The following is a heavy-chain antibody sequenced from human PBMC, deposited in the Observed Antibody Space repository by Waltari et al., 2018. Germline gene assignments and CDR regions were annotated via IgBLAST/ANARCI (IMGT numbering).Heavy chain of an antibody. V-gene: IGHV3-23*04. J-gene: IGHJ3*02. CDR1: GFTFSSYA. CDR2: ISGSGGRK. Sequence: EVQVVESGGGLVQPGGSLRLSCAASGFTFSSYAMSWVRQAPGKGLEWVSAISGSGGRKYYADSVKGRFTISRDNSKNTLYLQMNSLRAEDTAVYYCAKPDSGSYSPDAFDIWGQGTMVTVSS. CDR3: AKPDSGSYSPDAFDI. D-gene: IGHD1-26*01.